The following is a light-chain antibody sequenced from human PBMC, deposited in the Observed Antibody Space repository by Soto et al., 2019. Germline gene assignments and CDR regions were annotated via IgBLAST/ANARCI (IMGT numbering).Light chain of an antibody. CDR3: GTWDSGLSAGVV. J-gene: IGLJ2*01. Sequence: QSVLKQPPSVSAAPGQKVTISCSGSSSNIGNNYVSWYQQLPGTAPKLLIYDNNKRPSGIPDRFSGSKSGTSATLGITGLQTGDEADYYCGTWDSGLSAGVVFGGGTKLTVL. V-gene: IGLV1-51*01. CDR2: DNN. CDR1: SSNIGNNY.